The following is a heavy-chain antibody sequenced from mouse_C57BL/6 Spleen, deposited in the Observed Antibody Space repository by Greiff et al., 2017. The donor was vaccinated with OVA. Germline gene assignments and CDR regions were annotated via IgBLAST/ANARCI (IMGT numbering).Heavy chain of an antibody. CDR2: INPNNGGT. CDR1: GYTFTDYN. CDR3: GSTDEDWFAY. V-gene: IGHV1-18*01. J-gene: IGHJ3*01. Sequence: VQLKESGPELVKPGASVKIPCKASGYTFTDYNMDWVKQSHGKSLEWIGDINPNNGGTIYNQKFKGKATLTVDKSSSTAYMELRSLTSEDTAVYYCGSTDEDWFAYWGQGTLVTVSA.